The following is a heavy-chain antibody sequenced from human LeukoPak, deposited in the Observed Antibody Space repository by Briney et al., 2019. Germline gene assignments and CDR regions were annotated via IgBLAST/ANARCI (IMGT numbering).Heavy chain of an antibody. CDR3: AKDRKNTMIVVGFDY. Sequence: GGPLRLSCAASGFTFSSYAMSWVRQAPGKGLEWVSAISGSGGSTYYADSVKGRFTISRDNSKNTLYLQMNSLRAEDTAVYYCAKDRKNTMIVVGFDYWGQGTLVTVSS. V-gene: IGHV3-23*01. CDR1: GFTFSSYA. J-gene: IGHJ4*02. D-gene: IGHD3-22*01. CDR2: ISGSGGST.